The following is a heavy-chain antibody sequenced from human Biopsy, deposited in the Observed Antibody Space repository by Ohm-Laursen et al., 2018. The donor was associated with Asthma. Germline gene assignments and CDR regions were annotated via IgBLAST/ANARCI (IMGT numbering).Heavy chain of an antibody. V-gene: IGHV1-58*01. Sequence: LVKVSCNASGVALSGYTFEWVRQARGLGLEWIAWIVFASGATNYAQNFQDRLTVTRDMSAGSVSMELRGLSSTDTAVYYCAAGRTSLQGESLIWGQGTLVSVSS. CDR1: GVALSGYT. CDR2: IVFASGAT. CDR3: AAGRTSLQGESLI. J-gene: IGHJ4*01. D-gene: IGHD2/OR15-2a*01.